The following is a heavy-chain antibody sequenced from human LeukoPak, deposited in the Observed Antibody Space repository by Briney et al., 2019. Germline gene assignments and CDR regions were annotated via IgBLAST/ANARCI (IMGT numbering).Heavy chain of an antibody. J-gene: IGHJ6*02. Sequence: ASVKVSCKASGYTFTSYDFNWVRQATGQRPEWMGWMSPNRGNTGYAQKFQGRVTMTRNTSISTAYMELSSLRSEDTAVYYCARLEDMVVATASYYYGMDVWGQGTTVTVSS. D-gene: IGHD2-15*01. CDR1: GYTFTSYD. CDR3: ARLEDMVVATASYYYGMDV. CDR2: MSPNRGNT. V-gene: IGHV1-8*01.